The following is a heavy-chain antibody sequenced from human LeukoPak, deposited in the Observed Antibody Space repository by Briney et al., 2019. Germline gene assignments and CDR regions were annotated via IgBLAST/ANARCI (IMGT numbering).Heavy chain of an antibody. Sequence: GGSLRLSCAASGFTFSNAWMSWVRQAPGKGLEWVGRIKSKTDGGTADYAASVKGRFTISRDDSKNTLYLQMNSLKTEDTAVYYCTTDASYSSGWYQSYYFDYWGQGTLVTVSS. J-gene: IGHJ4*02. CDR3: TTDASYSSGWYQSYYFDY. CDR1: GFTFSNAW. D-gene: IGHD6-19*01. CDR2: IKSKTDGGTA. V-gene: IGHV3-15*01.